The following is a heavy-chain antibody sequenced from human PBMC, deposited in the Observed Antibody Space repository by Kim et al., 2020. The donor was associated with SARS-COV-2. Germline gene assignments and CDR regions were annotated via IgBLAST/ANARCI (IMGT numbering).Heavy chain of an antibody. CDR2: INAGNGNT. Sequence: ASVKVSCKASEYTFTSYAMHWVRQAPGQRLEWMGWINAGNGNTKYSQKFQGRVTITRDTSASTAYMELSSLRSEDTAVYYCARAYSSGWYPFDYWGQGTLVTVSS. J-gene: IGHJ4*02. V-gene: IGHV1-3*01. D-gene: IGHD6-19*01. CDR1: EYTFTSYA. CDR3: ARAYSSGWYPFDY.